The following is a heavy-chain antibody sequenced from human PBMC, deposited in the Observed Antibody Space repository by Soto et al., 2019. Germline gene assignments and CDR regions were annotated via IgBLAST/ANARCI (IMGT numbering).Heavy chain of an antibody. J-gene: IGHJ4*02. V-gene: IGHV1-46*01. CDR2: INPSGGST. Sequence: QVQLVQSGAEVKKPGASVKVSCKASGYTFTSYYMHWVRQAPGQGLEWMGIINPSGGSTSYAQKFQGIVTMTRDTSTSTVYMVLSSLRSEHTAVYYWVRDGIAVAGTEWDYWGQGTVVTVSS. D-gene: IGHD6-19*01. CDR3: VRDGIAVAGTEWDY. CDR1: GYTFTSYY.